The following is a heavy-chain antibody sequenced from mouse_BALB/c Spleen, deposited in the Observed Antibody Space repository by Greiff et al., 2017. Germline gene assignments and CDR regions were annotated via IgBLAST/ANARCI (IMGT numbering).Heavy chain of an antibody. D-gene: IGHD2-5*01. J-gene: IGHJ4*01. CDR2: ILPGSGST. Sequence: QVHVKQSGAELMKPGASVKISCTATGFTFSSYWIEWVKQRPGHGLEWIGEILPGSGSTNYNEKFTGKATFTADTSSNTAYMQLSSLTSEDSAVYYCARSGYSNYVMDYWGQGTSVTVSS. V-gene: IGHV1-9*01. CDR3: ARSGYSNYVMDY. CDR1: GFTFSSYW.